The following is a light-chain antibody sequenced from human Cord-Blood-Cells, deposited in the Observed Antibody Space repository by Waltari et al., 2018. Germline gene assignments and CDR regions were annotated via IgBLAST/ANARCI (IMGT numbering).Light chain of an antibody. Sequence: QSALTQPASVSGSPGQWITIFCTGTSSDVGGYNYVSWYQQHPGKAPKLLMYDVSNRPSGVSNRFSGSESGNTASLTISVLQAEDEADYYCSSYTSSSTLNVVFGGRTKLTVL. CDR1: SSDVGGYNY. CDR2: DVS. J-gene: IGLJ2*01. V-gene: IGLV2-14*01. CDR3: SSYTSSSTLNVV.